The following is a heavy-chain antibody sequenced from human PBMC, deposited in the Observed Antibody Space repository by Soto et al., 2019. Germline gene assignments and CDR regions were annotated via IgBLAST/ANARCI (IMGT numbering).Heavy chain of an antibody. CDR1: GYTFTGYY. D-gene: IGHD6-6*01. CDR3: ASIREYGSSWVDAFDI. J-gene: IGHJ3*02. V-gene: IGHV1-2*02. CDR2: INPNSGGT. Sequence: ASVKVSCKASGYTFTGYYMHWVRQAPGQGVEWMGWINPNSGGTNYAQKFQGRVTMTRDTSISTAYMELSRLRSDDTAGYYCASIREYGSSWVDAFDILGQGTMVTVSS.